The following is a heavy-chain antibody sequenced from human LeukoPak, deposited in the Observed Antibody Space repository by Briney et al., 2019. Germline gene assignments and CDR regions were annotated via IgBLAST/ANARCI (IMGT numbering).Heavy chain of an antibody. CDR3: ARHLKLELPASSGYCYGMDV. D-gene: IGHD1-7*01. J-gene: IGHJ6*02. CDR2: IKQDAGDK. CDR1: GFTFSDYY. Sequence: GGSLRLSCAASGFTFSDYYMSWIRQAPGKGLEWVASIKQDAGDKYYVDSVKARFTISRDNAKNSMYLQMNSLRAEDTAVYYCARHLKLELPASSGYCYGMDVWGRGTTVTVSS. V-gene: IGHV3-7*01.